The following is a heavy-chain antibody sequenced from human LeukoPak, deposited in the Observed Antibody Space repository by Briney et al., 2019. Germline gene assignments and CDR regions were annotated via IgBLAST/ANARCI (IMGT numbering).Heavy chain of an antibody. V-gene: IGHV4-34*01. CDR3: ARGRAQYYYGSGSRRDGMDV. D-gene: IGHD3-10*01. CDR2: INHSGST. J-gene: IGHJ6*02. Sequence: PSETLSLTCTVSGGSISSYYWSWIRQPPGKGLEWIGEINHSGSTNYNPSLKSRVTISVDTSKTQFSLKLSSVTAADTAVYYCARGRAQYYYGSGSRRDGMDVWGQGTTVTVSS. CDR1: GGSISSYY.